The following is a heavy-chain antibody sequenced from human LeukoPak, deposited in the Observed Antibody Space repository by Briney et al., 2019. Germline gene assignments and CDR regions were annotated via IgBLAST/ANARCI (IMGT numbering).Heavy chain of an antibody. J-gene: IGHJ4*02. CDR2: INPNSGGT. CDR1: GYTLTGYY. CDR3: AKNTLYYDSSGYYDY. Sequence: ASVKVSCKASGYTLTGYYMHWVRQAPGQGLEWMGRINPNSGGTNYAQKFQGRVTMTRDTSISTAYMELSRLRSDDTAVYYCAKNTLYYDSSGYYDYWGQGTLVTVSS. D-gene: IGHD3-22*01. V-gene: IGHV1-2*06.